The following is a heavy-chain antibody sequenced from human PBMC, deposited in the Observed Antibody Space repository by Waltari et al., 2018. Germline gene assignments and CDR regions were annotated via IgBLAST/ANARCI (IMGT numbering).Heavy chain of an antibody. CDR3: ARLSPYTSSGDFFDP. D-gene: IGHD2-21*02. CDR1: GFPIRSDYY. CDR2: TYHSGSA. J-gene: IGHJ5*02. Sequence: QVQLQESGPRLVKPSEPLSLTCSVSGFPIRSDYYWAWVRQSPGEGLVWIWRTYHSGSADYNPSLKGRVTISVDTSKNQFSLKLTSVTVADSGVYYCARLSPYTSSGDFFDPWGQGALVTVSS. V-gene: IGHV4-38-2*01.